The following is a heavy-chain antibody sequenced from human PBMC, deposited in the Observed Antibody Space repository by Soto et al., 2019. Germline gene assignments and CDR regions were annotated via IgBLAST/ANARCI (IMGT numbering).Heavy chain of an antibody. V-gene: IGHV1-69*01. CDR1: GGTFSSYA. Sequence: QVQLVQSGAEVKKPGSSVKVSCKASGGTFSSYAISWVRQAPVQGLEWMGGIIPIFGTANYAQKFQGRVTITADESTRTAYMGLSSLRSEDTAVYYCASSITFGGVIVIGLDYWGQGTLVTVSS. CDR3: ASSITFGGVIVIGLDY. CDR2: IIPIFGTA. J-gene: IGHJ4*02. D-gene: IGHD3-16*02.